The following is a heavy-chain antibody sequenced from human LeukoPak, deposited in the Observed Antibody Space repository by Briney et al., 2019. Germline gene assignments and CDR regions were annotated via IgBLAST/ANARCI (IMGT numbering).Heavy chain of an antibody. V-gene: IGHV4-34*01. CDR2: INHSGST. CDR1: GGSLSGYY. CDR3: ARGGNSGSYSH. J-gene: IGHJ4*02. Sequence: PSETLSLTCAVYGGSLSGYYWSWIRQPPGKGLEWIGEINHSGSTNYNPSLKSRVTISVDTSKNQFSLKLSSVTAADTAVYYCARGGNSGSYSHWGQGTLVTVSS. D-gene: IGHD1-26*01.